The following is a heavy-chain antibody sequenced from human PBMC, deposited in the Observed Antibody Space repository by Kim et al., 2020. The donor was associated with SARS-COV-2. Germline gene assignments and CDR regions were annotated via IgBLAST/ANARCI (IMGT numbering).Heavy chain of an antibody. CDR3: VKDRFRGTPPDFYYGMDV. J-gene: IGHJ6*02. CDR2: ITWKSERT. CDR1: GFTFADYA. Sequence: GGSLRLSCAASGFTFADYAMHWVRQAPGKGLEWVSGITWKSERTDYADSVKGRFTVSRDNAKNSLYLQMNSLRTEDTALYYCVKDRFRGTPPDFYYGMDVWGQGATVSVSS. D-gene: IGHD1-26*01. V-gene: IGHV3-9*01.